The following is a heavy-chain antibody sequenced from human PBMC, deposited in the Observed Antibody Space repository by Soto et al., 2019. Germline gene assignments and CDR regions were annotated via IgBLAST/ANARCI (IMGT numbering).Heavy chain of an antibody. Sequence: GGSLRLSCAASGFTFSSYWMSWVRQAPGKGLEWVANIKQDGSEKYYVDSVKGRFTISRDNAKNSLYLQMNSLRAEDTAVYYCARVSVLRFLEWLLNYYGMDVWGQGTTVTVSS. CDR1: GFTFSSYW. CDR2: IKQDGSEK. V-gene: IGHV3-7*05. CDR3: ARVSVLRFLEWLLNYYGMDV. D-gene: IGHD3-3*01. J-gene: IGHJ6*02.